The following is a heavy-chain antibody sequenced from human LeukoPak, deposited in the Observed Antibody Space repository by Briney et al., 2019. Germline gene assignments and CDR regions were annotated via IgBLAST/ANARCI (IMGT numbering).Heavy chain of an antibody. CDR2: ISTSGST. V-gene: IGHV4-4*07. CDR1: GGSISSYY. Sequence: SETLSLTCTVSGGSISSYYWSWIRQPAGKGLEWIGRISTSGSTNYNPSLKSRVTISVDTSKNQFSLKLSSVTAADTAVYYCARHRSYYYYYGMDVWGQGTTVTVSS. J-gene: IGHJ6*02. CDR3: ARHRSYYYYYGMDV.